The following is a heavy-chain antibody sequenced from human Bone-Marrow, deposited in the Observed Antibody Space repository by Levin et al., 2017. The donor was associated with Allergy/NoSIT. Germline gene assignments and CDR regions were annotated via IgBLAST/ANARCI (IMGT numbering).Heavy chain of an antibody. Sequence: LSLTCAASGFTFSSSAMSWVRQAPGKGLEWVSSISGSGGSTYYADSVKGRFTISRDNSKNTLYLQMNRLRAEDTAVYYCAKDSEKWELPYLIDYWGQGTLVTVSS. CDR1: GFTFSSSA. CDR2: ISGSGGST. V-gene: IGHV3-23*01. CDR3: AKDSEKWELPYLIDY. D-gene: IGHD1-26*01. J-gene: IGHJ4*02.